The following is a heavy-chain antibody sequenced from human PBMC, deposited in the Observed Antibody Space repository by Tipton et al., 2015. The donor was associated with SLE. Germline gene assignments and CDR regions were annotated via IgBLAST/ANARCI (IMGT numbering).Heavy chain of an antibody. V-gene: IGHV4-59*11. J-gene: IGHJ4*02. Sequence: LRLSCTVSGGSISSHYWSWIRQPPGKGLEWIGYIYYSGSTEYNPSLKSRVTISVDTSKNQFSLKLTSVTAADTAVYYCVVCSPSSCAYFDYWGQGRLVTVSS. D-gene: IGHD2-2*01. CDR2: IYYSGST. CDR1: GGSISSHY. CDR3: VVCSPSSCAYFDY.